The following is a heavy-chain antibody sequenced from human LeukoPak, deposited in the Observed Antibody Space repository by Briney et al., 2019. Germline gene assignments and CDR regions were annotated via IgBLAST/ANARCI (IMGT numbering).Heavy chain of an antibody. J-gene: IGHJ6*02. Sequence: PGGSLRLSCAASGFTVSSNYMSWVRQAPGKGLEWVSVIYSGGSTYYADSVKGRFTISRDNSKNTLYLQMYSLRAEDTAVYYCARAPAYYDFWSGYSRDYYGMDVWGQGTTVTVSS. V-gene: IGHV3-66*02. D-gene: IGHD3-3*01. CDR1: GFTVSSNY. CDR3: ARAPAYYDFWSGYSRDYYGMDV. CDR2: IYSGGST.